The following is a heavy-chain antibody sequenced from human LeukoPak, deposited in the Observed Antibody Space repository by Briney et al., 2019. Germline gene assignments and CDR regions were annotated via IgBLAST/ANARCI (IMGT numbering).Heavy chain of an antibody. V-gene: IGHV3-23*01. J-gene: IGHJ6*03. CDR2: ISGSGGSS. CDR3: AKCILTGYYKGYMDV. CDR1: GFTFSSYA. D-gene: IGHD3-9*01. Sequence: GGSLRLSCVASGFTFSSYAMSWVRQAPGKGLEWVSAISGSGGSSFYADSAKGRFTISRDNSKNTLYLQMNSLRAEDTAVYYCAKCILTGYYKGYMDVWGKGTTVTISS.